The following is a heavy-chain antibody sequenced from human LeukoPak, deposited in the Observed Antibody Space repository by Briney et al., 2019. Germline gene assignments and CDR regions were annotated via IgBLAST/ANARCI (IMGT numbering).Heavy chain of an antibody. J-gene: IGHJ3*02. CDR3: ARDGEYQLLRNDAFDI. D-gene: IGHD2-2*01. CDR1: GFTFSVYG. Sequence: PGGSLRLSCAASGFTFSVYGMHWVRQAPGKGLEWVAFIRYDGSNKYYADSVKGRFTISRDNAKNSLYLQMNGLRAEDTAVYYCARDGEYQLLRNDAFDIWGQGTMVTVSS. V-gene: IGHV3-30*02. CDR2: IRYDGSNK.